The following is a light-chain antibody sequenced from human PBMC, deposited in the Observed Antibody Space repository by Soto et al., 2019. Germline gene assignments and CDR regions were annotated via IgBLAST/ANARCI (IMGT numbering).Light chain of an antibody. Sequence: EIVMTQSPATLSVSPGERATLSCRASQSVSSNLAWYQQKPGQAPRLLIYGASTRATGIPARFSGSGSGTEFTLTIKSMQSADSVVYYCQQYNNWPRTFGQGTKVDIK. J-gene: IGKJ1*01. CDR3: QQYNNWPRT. CDR2: GAS. V-gene: IGKV3-15*01. CDR1: QSVSSN.